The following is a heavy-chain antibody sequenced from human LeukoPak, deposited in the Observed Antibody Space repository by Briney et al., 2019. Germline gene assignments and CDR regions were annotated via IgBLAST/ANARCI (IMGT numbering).Heavy chain of an antibody. D-gene: IGHD6-13*01. CDR2: ISAYNGNT. Sequence: ASVKVSCKASGYTFTSYGISWVRQAPGQGLEWMGWISAYNGNTNYAQKLQGRVTMTTDTSTGSAYMELRSLRSDDTAVYYCARDFAAGTFWFDPWGQGTLVTVSS. V-gene: IGHV1-18*01. CDR1: GYTFTSYG. J-gene: IGHJ5*02. CDR3: ARDFAAGTFWFDP.